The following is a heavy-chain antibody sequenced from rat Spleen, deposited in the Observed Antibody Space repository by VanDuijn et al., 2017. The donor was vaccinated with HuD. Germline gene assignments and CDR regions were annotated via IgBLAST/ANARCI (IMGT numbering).Heavy chain of an antibody. CDR2: FSYDGFTT. D-gene: IGHD1-1*01. V-gene: IGHV5-29*01. J-gene: IGHJ2*01. Sequence: EVQLVESGGGLVQPGRSLKLSCEVSGFTFNNYDMAWIRLAPTKGLEWVATFSYDGFTTYYRDSVRGRFTISRDNAESTLSLQMNSLRSEDTATYYCARENYYSGDYWGQGVMVTVSS. CDR1: GFTFNNYD. CDR3: ARENYYSGDY.